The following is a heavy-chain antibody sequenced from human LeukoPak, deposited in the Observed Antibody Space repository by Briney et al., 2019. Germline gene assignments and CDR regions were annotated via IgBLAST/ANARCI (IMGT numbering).Heavy chain of an antibody. CDR3: ARDLPERFLEWLHPYYYYYYYMDV. CDR1: GYTFTTYA. CDR2: INTNTGNP. D-gene: IGHD3-3*01. Sequence: ASVKVSCKASGYTFTTYAMNWVRQAPGQGLEWMGWINTNTGNPTYAQGFTGRFVFSLDTSVSTAYLQISSLKAEDTAVYYCARDLPERFLEWLHPYYYYYYYMDVWGKGTTVTVSS. V-gene: IGHV7-4-1*02. J-gene: IGHJ6*03.